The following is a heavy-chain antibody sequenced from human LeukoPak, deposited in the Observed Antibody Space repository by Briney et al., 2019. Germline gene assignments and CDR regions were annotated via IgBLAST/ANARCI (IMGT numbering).Heavy chain of an antibody. Sequence: SQTLSLTCTVSAGSISSGGYYWSWIRQHPWKGLEWMGYIYYSGSTYYNPSLKSRVTISVDTSKNQFSLKLSSVTAADTAVYYCARDLGRLIDYWGQGTLVTVCS. D-gene: IGHD1-26*01. CDR1: AGSISSGGYY. CDR3: ARDLGRLIDY. V-gene: IGHV4-31*03. J-gene: IGHJ4*02. CDR2: IYYSGST.